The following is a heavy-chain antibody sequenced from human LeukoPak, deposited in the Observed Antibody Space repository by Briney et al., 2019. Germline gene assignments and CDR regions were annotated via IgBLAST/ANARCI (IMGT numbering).Heavy chain of an antibody. CDR3: ARDPGELPFDY. CDR1: GYSIRSGYY. CDR2: IYHSGST. V-gene: IGHV4-38-2*02. Sequence: SETLSLTCTVSGYSIRSGYYWGWIRQPPGKGLEWIGSIYHSGSTYYNPSLKSRVTISVDTSKNQFSLKLSSVTAADTAVYYCARDPGELPFDYWGQGTLVTVSS. J-gene: IGHJ4*02. D-gene: IGHD1-7*01.